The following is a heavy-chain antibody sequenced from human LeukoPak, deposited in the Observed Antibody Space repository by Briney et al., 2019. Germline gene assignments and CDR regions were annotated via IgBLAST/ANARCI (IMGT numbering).Heavy chain of an antibody. J-gene: IGHJ5*02. CDR2: IHYSGRT. D-gene: IGHD3-10*01. V-gene: IGHV4-59*01. CDR1: GGSISSYH. CDR3: AREQGNVVRDNWFDP. Sequence: SETLSLTCTVSGGSISSYHWSWIRQPPGKGLDWIGYIHYSGRTNYNPSLKRRVTISVDTSKNQFSLKLSSVTAADTAVYYCAREQGNVVRDNWFDPWGQGTLVTVSS.